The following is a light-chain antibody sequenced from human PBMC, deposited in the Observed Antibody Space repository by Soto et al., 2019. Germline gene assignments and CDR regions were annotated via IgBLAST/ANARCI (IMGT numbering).Light chain of an antibody. CDR2: EVS. J-gene: IGLJ1*01. CDR1: SSDVGGYNY. V-gene: IGLV2-8*01. CDR3: CSYAGSNNLGV. Sequence: QSVLTQPPSASGSPGQSVTISCTGTSSDVGGYNYVSWYQQHSGKAPKLMIYEVSKRPSGVPDRFSGSKSGNTASLTVSGLQAEDEADYYCCSYAGSNNLGVFGTGTKVTVL.